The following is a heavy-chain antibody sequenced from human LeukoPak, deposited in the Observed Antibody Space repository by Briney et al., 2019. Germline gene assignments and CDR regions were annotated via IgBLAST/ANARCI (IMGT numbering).Heavy chain of an antibody. CDR1: GYTFTSNY. V-gene: IGHV1-46*01. Sequence: APVKVSCKASGYTFTSNYIHWVRQAPGQGLEWMGMIYPRDGSTSYAQKFQGRVTVTRDTSTSTVHMELSGLRSEDTAVYYCARDQEGFDYWGRGTLVTVSS. J-gene: IGHJ4*02. CDR2: IYPRDGST. CDR3: ARDQEGFDY.